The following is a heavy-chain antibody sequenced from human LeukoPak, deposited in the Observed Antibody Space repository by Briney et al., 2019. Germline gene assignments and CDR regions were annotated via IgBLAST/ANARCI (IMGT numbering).Heavy chain of an antibody. V-gene: IGHV1-46*01. CDR3: ARSLSRGSNYFVWSMIDD. Sequence: ASVKVSCMAPGYTFTNYYMHWVRQAPGQGLEWMGIINPSDGSTSYTQKFQGRVTMTSDTSTSTVYMNLRSLRSEDTAVYYCARSLSRGSNYFVWSMIDDWGQGTLVIVSS. J-gene: IGHJ4*02. CDR1: GYTFTNYY. CDR2: INPSDGST. D-gene: IGHD1-26*01.